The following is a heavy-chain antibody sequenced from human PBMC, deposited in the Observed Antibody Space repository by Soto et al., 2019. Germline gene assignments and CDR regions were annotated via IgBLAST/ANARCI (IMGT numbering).Heavy chain of an antibody. CDR2: ISAYNGNT. Sequence: ASVKVSCKASGYTFTSYGISWVRQAPGQGLEWMGWISAYNGNTNYAQKLQGRVTMTTDTSTSTAYMELRSLRSDDTAVYYCARDRFRYYDFWSGYYRFRFDYWGQGTLVTVS. CDR3: ARDRFRYYDFWSGYYRFRFDY. CDR1: GYTFTSYG. J-gene: IGHJ4*02. D-gene: IGHD3-3*01. V-gene: IGHV1-18*04.